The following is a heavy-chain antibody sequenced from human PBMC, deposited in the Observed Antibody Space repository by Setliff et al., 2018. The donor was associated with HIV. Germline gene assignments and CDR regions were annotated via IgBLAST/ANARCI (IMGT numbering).Heavy chain of an antibody. CDR2: ISSSSSYI. V-gene: IGHV3-21*01. CDR3: ARQGNWEFDY. Sequence: GGSLRLSCAASGFTFSSYSMNWVRQAPGEGLEWVSSISSSSSYIYYADSVKGRFTISRDNAKNSLYLQMISLRAEDTALYYCARQGNWEFDYWGQGTLVTVS. CDR1: GFTFSSYS. D-gene: IGHD7-27*01. J-gene: IGHJ4*02.